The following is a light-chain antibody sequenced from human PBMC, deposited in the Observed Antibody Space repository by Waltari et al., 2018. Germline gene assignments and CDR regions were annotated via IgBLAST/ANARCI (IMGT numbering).Light chain of an antibody. CDR2: RAS. CDR3: QLYNSYVMYT. V-gene: IGKV1-5*03. CDR1: QRIRTW. Sequence: DIQMSQSPSTLSASVGDRVTITCRASQRIRTWLPWYQQKPGKAPKLLSSRASTLESGVPSRFAGSGSGTEFTLTISSLQPDDFGTYYCQLYNSYVMYTFGQGTKLDIK. J-gene: IGKJ2*01.